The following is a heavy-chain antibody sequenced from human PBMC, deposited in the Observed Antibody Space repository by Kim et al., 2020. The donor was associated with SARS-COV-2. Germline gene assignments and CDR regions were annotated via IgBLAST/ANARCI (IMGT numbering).Heavy chain of an antibody. Sequence: ASVKVSCKASGYVFTNYAIHWMRQAPGQGLEWMGWINTYTRNADYSQKFRGRVSITIDTSANTAYMELSSLTSEDTAIYYCGKDSDRGWYAMTWGQGTLVTVAS. CDR1: GYVFTNYA. CDR2: INTYTRNA. J-gene: IGHJ1*01. CDR3: GKDSDRGWYAMT. V-gene: IGHV1-3*04. D-gene: IGHD6-19*01.